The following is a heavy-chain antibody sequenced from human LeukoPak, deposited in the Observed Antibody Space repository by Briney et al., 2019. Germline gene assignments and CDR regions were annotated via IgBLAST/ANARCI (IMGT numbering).Heavy chain of an antibody. CDR1: GYTFTSYY. D-gene: IGHD5-18*01. CDR3: AGSTAMTNFDY. Sequence: ASVKVSCKASGYTFTSYYMHWVRQAPGKGLEWMGIINPSGGSTSYAQKFQGRVTMTRDTSTSTVYMELSSLRSEDTAVYYCAGSTAMTNFDYWGQGTLVTVSS. V-gene: IGHV1-46*03. CDR2: INPSGGST. J-gene: IGHJ4*02.